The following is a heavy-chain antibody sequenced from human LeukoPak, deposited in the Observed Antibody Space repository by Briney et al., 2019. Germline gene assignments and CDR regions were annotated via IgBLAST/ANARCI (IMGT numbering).Heavy chain of an antibody. J-gene: IGHJ3*02. Sequence: SETLSLTCTVSGGSISSYYRSWIRQPPGKGLEWIWYIYYSGSTNYNPSLKSRVTISVDTSKNQFSLKLSSVTAAETAVYYCARGGGIRSAFDIWGQGTMVTVSS. V-gene: IGHV4-59*01. CDR2: IYYSGST. CDR3: ARGGGIRSAFDI. CDR1: GGSISSYY. D-gene: IGHD3-3*02.